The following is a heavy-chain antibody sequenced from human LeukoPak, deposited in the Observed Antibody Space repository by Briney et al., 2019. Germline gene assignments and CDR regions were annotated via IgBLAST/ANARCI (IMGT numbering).Heavy chain of an antibody. CDR2: ISNSDSI. V-gene: IGHV3-11*04. Sequence: GGSLRLSCAASGFTFSHNYMSWIRQAPGKGLEWISYISNSDSIYYADSVKGRLTISRDNAKNSLYLQMNSLRAEDTAVYYCARDQGVVKQDYWGQGTLVTVSS. CDR3: ARDQGVVKQDY. J-gene: IGHJ4*02. D-gene: IGHD3-3*01. CDR1: GFTFSHNY.